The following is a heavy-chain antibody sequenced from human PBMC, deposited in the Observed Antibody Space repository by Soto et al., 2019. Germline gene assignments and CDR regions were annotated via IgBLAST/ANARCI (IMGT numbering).Heavy chain of an antibody. D-gene: IGHD3-3*01. Sequence: PLWSLGLSCAASGFTVSGCGMHGVHQAPGKGLEWVAVIWYDGSNKYYADSVKGRFTISRDNSKNTLYLQMNSLRAEDTAVYYCARDYDFWSGYYPNYYYYGMDVWGQGTTVTGSS. V-gene: IGHV3-33*01. CDR2: IWYDGSNK. CDR3: ARDYDFWSGYYPNYYYYGMDV. J-gene: IGHJ6*02. CDR1: GFTVSGCG.